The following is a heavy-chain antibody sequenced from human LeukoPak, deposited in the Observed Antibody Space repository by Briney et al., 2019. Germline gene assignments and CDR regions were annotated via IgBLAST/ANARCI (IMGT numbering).Heavy chain of an antibody. V-gene: IGHV1-2*02. D-gene: IGHD3-22*01. CDR2: INPNSGGT. CDR1: GYAFTGYY. J-gene: IGHJ4*02. Sequence: ASVKVSCEASGYAFTGYYLHWVRQAPGQGLEWMGWINPNSGGTNYAQKFQGRVTMTSDTSISTAYMELSRLRSDDTAVYYCVRDRPSYYDSSVYYRENFDFWGQGTLVTVSS. CDR3: VRDRPSYYDSSVYYRENFDF.